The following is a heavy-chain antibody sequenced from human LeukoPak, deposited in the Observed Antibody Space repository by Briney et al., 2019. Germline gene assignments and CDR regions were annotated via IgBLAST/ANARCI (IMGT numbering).Heavy chain of an antibody. CDR3: ARDRRRPYYYGSGSYYTVQNDAFDI. J-gene: IGHJ3*02. D-gene: IGHD3-10*01. Sequence: PGGSLTLSCAASGFTFSSYAMRWVRQAPGKGLEWVSAISGSGGSTYYADSVTGRFTIARDNAKNSLYLQMNSLRAEDAALYCCARDRRRPYYYGSGSYYTVQNDAFDIWGEGRMVTVSS. V-gene: IGHV3-23*01. CDR2: ISGSGGST. CDR1: GFTFSSYA.